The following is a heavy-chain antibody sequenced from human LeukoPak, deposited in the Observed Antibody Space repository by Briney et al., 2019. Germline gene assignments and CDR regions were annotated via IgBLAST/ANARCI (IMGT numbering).Heavy chain of an antibody. Sequence: GGSLRLSCAASGFTLDDYGMSWVRQAPGKGLEWVSGINWNGGSTGYADSVKGRFTISRDNAKNSLYLQMNSLRAEDTALYHCARVPHQYSSSFFSAYYYYMDVWGKGTTVTISS. CDR3: ARVPHQYSSSFFSAYYYYMDV. V-gene: IGHV3-20*01. CDR1: GFTLDDYG. CDR2: INWNGGST. J-gene: IGHJ6*03. D-gene: IGHD6-13*01.